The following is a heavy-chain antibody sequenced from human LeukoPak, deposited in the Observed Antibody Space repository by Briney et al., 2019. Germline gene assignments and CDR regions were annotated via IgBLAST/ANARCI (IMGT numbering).Heavy chain of an antibody. CDR2: IYYSGST. CDR3: ARASPRTTGTLFDP. J-gene: IGHJ5*02. Sequence: PSETLSLTCTVSGGSISSYYWSWIRQPPGKGLEWLGYIYYSGSTNYNPSLKSRVTISVDTSKNQFSLKLSSVTAADTAVYYCARASPRTTGTLFDPWGQGTLVTVSS. V-gene: IGHV4-59*01. D-gene: IGHD1-1*01. CDR1: GGSISSYY.